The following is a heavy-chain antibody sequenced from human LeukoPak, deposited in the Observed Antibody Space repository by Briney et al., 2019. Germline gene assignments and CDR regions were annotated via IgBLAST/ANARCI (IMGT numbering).Heavy chain of an antibody. CDR1: GYTFINYG. CDR3: ARGASGTYYIADSHYYNVDV. CDR2: INTYNGNT. V-gene: IGHV1-18*01. J-gene: IGHJ6*02. D-gene: IGHD3-10*01. Sequence: ASVKVSCKASGYTFINYGVNWLRQAPGQGLEWMGWINTYNGNTNHGHKFQGRVSMTTDTSTNTAYMELRSLSSDDTAIYYCARGASGTYYIADSHYYNVDVWGQGTTVTVS.